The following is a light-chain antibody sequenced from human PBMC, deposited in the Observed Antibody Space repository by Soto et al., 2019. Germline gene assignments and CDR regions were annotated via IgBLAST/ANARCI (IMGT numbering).Light chain of an antibody. CDR1: SSDVGGYNY. CDR2: DVT. CDR3: SSYPSISTPLV. J-gene: IGLJ3*02. Sequence: QSALTQPASVSGSPGQSITISCTGTSSDVGGYNYVSWYQQHPGKAPKLMIYDVTNRPSGVSNRFSGSKSGNTASLTISGLQAEDEADYYCSSYPSISTPLVFGGGTKLTVL. V-gene: IGLV2-14*01.